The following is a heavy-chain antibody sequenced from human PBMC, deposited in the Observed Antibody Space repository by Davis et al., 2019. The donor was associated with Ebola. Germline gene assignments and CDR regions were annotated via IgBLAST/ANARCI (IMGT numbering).Heavy chain of an antibody. CDR3: ARVWGYGSGSYDP. J-gene: IGHJ5*02. CDR2: IYYSGST. V-gene: IGHV4-61*01. D-gene: IGHD3-10*01. CDR1: GGSASSGSYY. Sequence: SETLSLTCTVSGGSASSGSYYWSWIRQPPGKGLEWIGYIYYSGSTNYNPSLKSRVTISVDTSKNQFSLKLSSVTAADTAVYYCARVWGYGSGSYDPWGQGTLVTVSS.